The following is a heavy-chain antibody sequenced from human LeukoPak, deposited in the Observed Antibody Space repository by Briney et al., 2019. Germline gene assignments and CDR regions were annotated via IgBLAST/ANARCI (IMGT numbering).Heavy chain of an antibody. Sequence: SVKVSCKASGGTFSSYAISWVRQAPGQGLEWMGGIIPIFGTANCAQKFQGRVTITADESTSTAYMELSSLRSEDTAVYYCARRTITMVRGVIYYYGMDVWGKGTTVTVSS. J-gene: IGHJ6*04. V-gene: IGHV1-69*01. D-gene: IGHD3-10*01. CDR3: ARRTITMVRGVIYYYGMDV. CDR2: IIPIFGTA. CDR1: GGTFSSYA.